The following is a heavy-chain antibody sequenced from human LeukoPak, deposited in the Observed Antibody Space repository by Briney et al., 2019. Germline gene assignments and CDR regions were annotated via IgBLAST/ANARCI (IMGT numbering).Heavy chain of an antibody. CDR1: GYTLTELS. CDR2: FDPEDGET. V-gene: IGHV1-24*01. CDR3: ATTPLTLWWAFDI. D-gene: IGHD4/OR15-4a*01. J-gene: IGHJ3*02. Sequence: ASVKVSCKVSGYTLTELSMHWVRQAPGKGLGWMGGFDPEDGETIYAQKFQGRVTMTEDTSTDTAYMELSSLRSEDTAVYYCATTPLTLWWAFDIWGQGTMVTVSS.